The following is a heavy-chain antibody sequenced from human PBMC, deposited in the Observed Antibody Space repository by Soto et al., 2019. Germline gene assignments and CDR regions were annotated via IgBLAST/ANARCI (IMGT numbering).Heavy chain of an antibody. D-gene: IGHD1-1*01. V-gene: IGHV1-69*01. CDR2: IIPIFGPA. CDR1: GGTFSSHS. CDR3: ATGSFTSTGGRIGYHYNAVDV. Sequence: QVQLVQSGAEVKKPGSSVKVSCKSSGGTFSSHSINWVRQAPGQGLEWMGGIIPIFGPANFAKKFQGRVTITADESTTPAYMELSSLTSEDTAVYYCATGSFTSTGGRIGYHYNAVDVWGQGTTVTVSS. J-gene: IGHJ6*02.